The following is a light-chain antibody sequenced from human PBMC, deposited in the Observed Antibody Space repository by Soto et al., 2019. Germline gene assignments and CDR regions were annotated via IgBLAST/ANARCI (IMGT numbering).Light chain of an antibody. CDR1: QSVSSN. CDR3: QQYKNWPPFT. J-gene: IGKJ3*01. CDR2: GAS. Sequence: EIVMTQSPATLSVSPGERATLSCRASQSVSSNLAWYQQKPGQAPRLLIYGASTRATGLPARFSGSGSGTEFTLTISSLQSEDFAVYYCQQYKNWPPFTFGPGTKVDIK. V-gene: IGKV3-15*01.